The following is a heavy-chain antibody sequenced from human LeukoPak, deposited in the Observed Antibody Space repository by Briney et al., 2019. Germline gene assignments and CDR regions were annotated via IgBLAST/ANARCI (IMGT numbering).Heavy chain of an antibody. CDR2: MYRSGTT. Sequence: SETLSLTCTVSAGSISSGEYHWTWIRQHPGKGLEWIGYMYRSGTTYYNPSLKSRVTISIDTSKNQFSLKLSSVTAADTAVYYCARRTATASFDYWGRGNLVTVSS. J-gene: IGHJ4*02. CDR3: ARRTATASFDY. CDR1: AGSISSGEYH. V-gene: IGHV4-31*03. D-gene: IGHD5-18*01.